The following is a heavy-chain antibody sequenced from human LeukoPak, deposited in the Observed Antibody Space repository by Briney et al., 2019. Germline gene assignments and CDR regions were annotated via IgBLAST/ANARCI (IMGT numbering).Heavy chain of an antibody. CDR3: AKSGSSSWDPNWFDP. J-gene: IGHJ5*02. D-gene: IGHD6-13*01. CDR2: ISGSGGST. Sequence: GGSLRLSCAASGFTFSSYAMSWVRRAPGKGLEWVSAISGSGGSTYYADSVKGRFTISRDNSKNTLYLQMNSLRAEDTAVYYCAKSGSSSWDPNWFDPWGQGTLVTVSS. CDR1: GFTFSSYA. V-gene: IGHV3-23*01.